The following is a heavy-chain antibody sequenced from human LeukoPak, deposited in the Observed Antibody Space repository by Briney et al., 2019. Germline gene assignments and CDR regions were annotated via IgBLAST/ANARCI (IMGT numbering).Heavy chain of an antibody. D-gene: IGHD5-24*01. CDR3: ARGDGYNLGPDAFDI. J-gene: IGHJ3*02. CDR2: ISSSSSTI. V-gene: IGHV3-48*01. Sequence: GGSLRLSCAASGFTFSSYSMNWVRQAPGKGLEWVSYISSSSSTIYYADSVKGRFTISRDNAKNSLYLRMNSLRAEDTAVYYCARGDGYNLGPDAFDIWGQGTMVTVSS. CDR1: GFTFSSYS.